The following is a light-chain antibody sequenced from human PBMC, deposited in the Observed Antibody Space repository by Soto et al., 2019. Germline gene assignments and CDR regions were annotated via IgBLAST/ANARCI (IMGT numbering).Light chain of an antibody. J-gene: IGKJ1*01. Sequence: IPLTQSPSSLSASVGDRVTITCRATQGISSYLAWYQQNPGKAPKLLIYATSTLQSGVPSRFSGSGSGTDFTLTISSLQPEDFATYYCQQLDSYPWTFGQGTKVDIK. CDR2: ATS. CDR1: QGISSY. V-gene: IGKV1-9*01. CDR3: QQLDSYPWT.